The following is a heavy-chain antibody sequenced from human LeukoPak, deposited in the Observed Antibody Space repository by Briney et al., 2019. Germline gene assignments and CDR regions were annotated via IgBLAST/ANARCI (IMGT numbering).Heavy chain of an antibody. D-gene: IGHD6-13*01. J-gene: IGHJ5*02. CDR2: IIPIFGTA. CDR3: ARGITALLDWFDP. V-gene: IGHV1-69*05. Sequence: SVKVSCKASGGTFSSYAISWVRQAPGQGLEWMGGIIPIFGTANYAQKFQGRVTITTDESTSTAYMELSSLRSEDTAVYYCARGITALLDWFDPWGQGTLVTVSS. CDR1: GGTFSSYA.